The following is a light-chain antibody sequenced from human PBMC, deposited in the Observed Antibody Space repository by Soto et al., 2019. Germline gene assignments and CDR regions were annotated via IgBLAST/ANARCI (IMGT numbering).Light chain of an antibody. J-gene: IGLJ3*02. Sequence: QSALTQPPSASGSPGQSFTISCTGTSSDIGGYKYVSWYQQHPGKAPKLIIYEVNKRPTGVPDRFSGSKSGNTASLTVSGLQAEDEADYFCSSYAGSNNLVFGGGTKVTVL. CDR2: EVN. CDR3: SSYAGSNNLV. CDR1: SSDIGGYKY. V-gene: IGLV2-8*01.